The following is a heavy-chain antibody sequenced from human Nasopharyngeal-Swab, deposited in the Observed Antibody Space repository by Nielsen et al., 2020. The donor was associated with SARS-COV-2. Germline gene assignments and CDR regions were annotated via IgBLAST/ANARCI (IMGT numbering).Heavy chain of an antibody. V-gene: IGHV3-53*05. D-gene: IGHD3-3*01. CDR3: ARDSGFLEWLLLGYFDY. CDR1: GLTVSSTY. CDR2: TEIGGTT. Sequence: GGSLRLSCAVSGLTVSSTYMSWVRQAPGKGLEWVSVTEIGGTTHYADSVKGRFSISRDNSKNTLYLQMNSLRAEDTAVYYCARDSGFLEWLLLGYFDYWGQGTLVTVSS. J-gene: IGHJ4*02.